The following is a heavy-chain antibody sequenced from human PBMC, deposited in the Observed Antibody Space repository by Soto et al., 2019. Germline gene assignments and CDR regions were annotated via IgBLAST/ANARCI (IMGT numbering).Heavy chain of an antibody. V-gene: IGHV3-15*01. CDR1: GFTFSNVW. J-gene: IGHJ4*02. CDR2: IKSKRDGETT. D-gene: IGHD5-12*01. Sequence: GGSLRLSCVVSGFTFSNVWMSWVRQAPGKGLEWVGRIKSKRDGETTDYNTPVKGRFTVSRDDSTNMVYLQMNSLQIEDTAVYYCTTGWSTDSGYESHWGQGTLVTVSS. CDR3: TTGWSTDSGYESH.